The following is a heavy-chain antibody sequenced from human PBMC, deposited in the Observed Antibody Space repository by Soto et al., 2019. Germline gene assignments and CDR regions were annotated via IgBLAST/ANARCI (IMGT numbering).Heavy chain of an antibody. D-gene: IGHD4-17*01. Sequence: EVQLVESGGGLVQPGGSLRLSCAASGLTFSDRYMDWVRQAPGKGLEWVGRIRKKTNSYTTEYAASVKGRFIISRDDSTNSLYLQMSSLKTEDTAVYYCTTVTTVDYYFDYWGQTTLVTVSS. CDR1: GLTFSDRY. CDR3: TTVTTVDYYFDY. J-gene: IGHJ4*02. V-gene: IGHV3-72*01. CDR2: IRKKTNSYTT.